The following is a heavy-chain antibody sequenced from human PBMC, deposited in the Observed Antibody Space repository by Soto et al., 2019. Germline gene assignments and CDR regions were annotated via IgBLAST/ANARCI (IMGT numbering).Heavy chain of an antibody. CDR2: ISYDGRVK. V-gene: IGHV3-30*04. CDR3: ARDFIVGAPDYFDY. D-gene: IGHD1-26*01. J-gene: IGHJ4*02. CDR1: GVSFSDYP. Sequence: GGSVRLSCAASGVSFSDYPMHWVRQAPGKGLEWVAVISYDGRVKYYVDSVKGRFTISRDDSKNTLYLQMNSLRVDDTAVYYCARDFIVGAPDYFDYWGQGT.